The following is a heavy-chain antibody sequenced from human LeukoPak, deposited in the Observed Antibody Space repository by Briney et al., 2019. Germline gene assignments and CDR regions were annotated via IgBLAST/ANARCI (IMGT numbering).Heavy chain of an antibody. V-gene: IGHV4-59*01. J-gene: IGHJ5*02. D-gene: IGHD3-3*01. Sequence: SETLSLTCTVSGGSISSYYWSWIRQPPGKGLEWIGYIYYSGSTNYNPSLKSRVTISVDTSKNRFSLKLSSVTAADTAVYYCARTHHITIFSATFDPWGQGTLVTVSS. CDR3: ARTHHITIFSATFDP. CDR1: GGSISSYY. CDR2: IYYSGST.